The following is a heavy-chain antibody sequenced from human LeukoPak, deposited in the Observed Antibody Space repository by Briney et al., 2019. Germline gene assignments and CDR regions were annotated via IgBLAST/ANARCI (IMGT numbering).Heavy chain of an antibody. Sequence: PGGSLRLSCEASGVTFKNYWWNWVRQAPGKGLEWVANINPDGSQKYYVDSVKGRFTISRDNAKNSLFLQMNSLRVEETAVYYCFSGGGSWGQGTLVTVSS. V-gene: IGHV3-7*01. D-gene: IGHD6-25*01. CDR1: GVTFKNYW. J-gene: IGHJ5*02. CDR3: FSGGGS. CDR2: INPDGSQK.